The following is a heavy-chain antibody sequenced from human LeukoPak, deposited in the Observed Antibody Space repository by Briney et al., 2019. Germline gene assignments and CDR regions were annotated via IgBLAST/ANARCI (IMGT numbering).Heavy chain of an antibody. J-gene: IGHJ3*02. Sequence: PGGSLRLSCAASGFTVSSNYMSWVRQAPGKGLEWVSVIYSGGSTYYADSVKGRFTISRDNSKNTLYLQMNSLRAEDTAVYYCARGPSSLASFAFDIWGQGTMVTVSS. CDR1: GFTVSSNY. CDR3: ARGPSSLASFAFDI. CDR2: IYSGGST. V-gene: IGHV3-66*01.